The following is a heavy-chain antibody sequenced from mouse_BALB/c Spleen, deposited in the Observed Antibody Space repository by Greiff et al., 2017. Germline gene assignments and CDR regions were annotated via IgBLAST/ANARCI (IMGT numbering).Heavy chain of an antibody. Sequence: VKLVESGPGLVAPSQSLSITCTVSGFSLTSYGVHWVRQPPGKGLEWLGVIWAGGSTNYNSALMSRLSISKDNSKSQVFLKMNSLQTDDTAMYYCARTPMITTSWFAYWGQGTLVTVSA. CDR2: IWAGGST. D-gene: IGHD2-4*01. V-gene: IGHV2-9*02. CDR3: ARTPMITTSWFAY. CDR1: GFSLTSYG. J-gene: IGHJ3*01.